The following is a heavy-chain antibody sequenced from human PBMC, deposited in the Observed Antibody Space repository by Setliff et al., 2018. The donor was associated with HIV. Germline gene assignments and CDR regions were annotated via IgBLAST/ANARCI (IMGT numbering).Heavy chain of an antibody. D-gene: IGHD5-12*01. J-gene: IGHJ4*02. CDR3: ARDAGYSGSAWNY. Sequence: SVKVSCKASGGTFSSYAISWVRQAPGQGLEWMGGIIPILGTTNYAQRFQGRVTFTADASTSTVYMELSSLRSEDTGMYYCARDAGYSGSAWNYWGQGTLVTVSS. CDR1: GGTFSSYA. V-gene: IGHV1-69*13. CDR2: IIPILGTT.